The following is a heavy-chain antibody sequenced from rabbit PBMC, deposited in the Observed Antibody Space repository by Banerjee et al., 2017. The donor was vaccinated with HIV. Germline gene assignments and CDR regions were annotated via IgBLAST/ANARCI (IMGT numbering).Heavy chain of an antibody. CDR1: GFSFSSGYD. V-gene: IGHV1S45*01. D-gene: IGHD8-1*01. J-gene: IGHJ6*01. CDR3: ARDTGSSFSSYGMDL. Sequence: QEQLEESGGGLVKPEGSLTLTCTASGFSFSSGYDMCWVRQAPGKGLEWIACIVTGDGRTYYASWAKGRFTISKTSSTTVTLQMTSLTVADTATYFCARDTGSSFSSYGMDLWGQGTLVTVS. CDR2: IVTGDGRT.